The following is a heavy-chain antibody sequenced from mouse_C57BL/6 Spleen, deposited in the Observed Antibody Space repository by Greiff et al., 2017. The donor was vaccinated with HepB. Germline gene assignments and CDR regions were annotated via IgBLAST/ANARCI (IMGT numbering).Heavy chain of an antibody. V-gene: IGHV5-4*01. D-gene: IGHD1-1*01. Sequence: EVMLVESGGGLVKPGGSLKLSCAASGFTFSSYAMSWVRQTPEKRLEWVATISDGGSYTYYPDNVKGRFTISRDNAKNNLYLQMSHLKSEDTAMYYCARDTTTVVGGYFDYWGQGTTPTVSS. J-gene: IGHJ2*01. CDR2: ISDGGSYT. CDR1: GFTFSSYA. CDR3: ARDTTTVVGGYFDY.